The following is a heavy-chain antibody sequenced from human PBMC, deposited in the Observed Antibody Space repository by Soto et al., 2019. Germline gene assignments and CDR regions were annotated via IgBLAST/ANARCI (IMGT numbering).Heavy chain of an antibody. J-gene: IGHJ4*02. Sequence: GGSLRLSCAASGFTFSTYTMHWVRQAPGKGLEWVAVTSYDGNNKYYADSVKGRFTISRDNSKSTLYLQMNSLKIEDTAVYYCVRDPHTSGRFEWVSMTLSIDFDYWGQGTLVTVS. V-gene: IGHV3-30-3*01. CDR1: GFTFSTYT. CDR3: VRDPHTSGRFEWVSMTLSIDFDY. D-gene: IGHD6-19*01. CDR2: TSYDGNNK.